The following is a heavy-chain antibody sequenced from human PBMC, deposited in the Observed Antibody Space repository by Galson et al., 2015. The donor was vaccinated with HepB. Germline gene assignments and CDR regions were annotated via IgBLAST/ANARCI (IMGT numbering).Heavy chain of an antibody. CDR3: ARVLEYQLLYVWFDP. V-gene: IGHV1-69*01. D-gene: IGHD2-2*02. J-gene: IGHJ5*02. Sequence: SGGTFSSYAISWVRQAPGQGLEWMGGIIPIFGTANYAQKFQGRVTITADESTSTAYMELGSLRSEDTAVYYCARVLEYQLLYVWFDPWGQGTLVTVSS. CDR1: GGTFSSYA. CDR2: IIPIFGTA.